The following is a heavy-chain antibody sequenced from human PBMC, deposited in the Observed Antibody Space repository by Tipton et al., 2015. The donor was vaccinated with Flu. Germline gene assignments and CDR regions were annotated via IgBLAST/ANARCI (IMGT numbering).Heavy chain of an antibody. CDR3: AGGSGWLITD. J-gene: IGHJ4*02. Sequence: SLRLSCAASGFRFNTFWMNWVRQAPGKGLEWVAIIKQDASEKHYVDSVEGRFTISRDNAKNSLSLQMDSLRGDDTAVYYCAGGSGWLITDWGQGTLVTVSS. V-gene: IGHV3-7*01. CDR2: IKQDASEK. CDR1: GFRFNTFW. D-gene: IGHD6-19*01.